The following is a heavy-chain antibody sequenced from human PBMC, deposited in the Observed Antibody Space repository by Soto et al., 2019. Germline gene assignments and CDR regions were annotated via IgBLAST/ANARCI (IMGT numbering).Heavy chain of an antibody. D-gene: IGHD6-19*01. CDR2: ISYDGSNK. CDR3: ARVEGKIAVAALDV. CDR1: GFTFSSYA. V-gene: IGHV3-30-3*01. Sequence: QVQLVESGGGVVQPGRSLRLSCAASGFTFSSYAMHWVRQAPGKGLEWVAVISYDGSNKYYADSVKGRFTISRDNSKNTLYLQMNSLRAEDTAVYYCARVEGKIAVAALDVW. J-gene: IGHJ6*01.